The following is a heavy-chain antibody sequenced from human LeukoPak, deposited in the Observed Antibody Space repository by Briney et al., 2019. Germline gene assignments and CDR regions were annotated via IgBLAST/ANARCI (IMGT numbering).Heavy chain of an antibody. D-gene: IGHD3-3*01. Sequence: GAALRLSCAASVFTLRIFAISCVPPAPGKGLEWVSAISGSGGSTYYAHSVKGRFTISRDTTKNTLYLQMNSLRAADTPVYFFAKGRGIWSGYGDYWGQGTLVTVSS. CDR2: ISGSGGST. V-gene: IGHV3-23*01. J-gene: IGHJ4*02. CDR1: VFTLRIFA. CDR3: AKGRGIWSGYGDY.